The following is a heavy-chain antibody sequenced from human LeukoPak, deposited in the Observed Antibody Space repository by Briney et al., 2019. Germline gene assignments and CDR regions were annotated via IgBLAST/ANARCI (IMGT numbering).Heavy chain of an antibody. CDR1: GYSISSSYY. D-gene: IGHD3-22*01. CDR3: ASGSSYDSSGRGFDY. V-gene: IGHV4-61*01. Sequence: SETLSLTCNVSGYSISSSYYWSWIRQPPGKGLEWIGYIYYSGSTNYNPSLKSRVTISVDTSKNQFSLKLSSVTAADTAVYYCASGSSYDSSGRGFDYWGQGTLVTVSS. CDR2: IYYSGST. J-gene: IGHJ4*02.